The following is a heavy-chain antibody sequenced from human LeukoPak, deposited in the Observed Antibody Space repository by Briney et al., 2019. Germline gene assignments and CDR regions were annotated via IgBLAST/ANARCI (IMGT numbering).Heavy chain of an antibody. CDR2: ISSSSSYI. J-gene: IGHJ4*02. V-gene: IGHV3-21*01. Sequence: GGSLRLSCAASGFTFSSYSMNWVRQAPGKGLEWVSSISSSSSYIYYADSVKGRFTISRDNAKNSLYLQMNSLRAEDTAVYCCARVKPPYSGSYHIDYWGQGTLVTVSS. D-gene: IGHD1-26*01. CDR1: GFTFSSYS. CDR3: ARVKPPYSGSYHIDY.